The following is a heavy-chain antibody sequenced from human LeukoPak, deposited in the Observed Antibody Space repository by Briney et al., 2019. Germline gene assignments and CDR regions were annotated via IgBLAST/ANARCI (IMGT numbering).Heavy chain of an antibody. CDR1: GGSVSSNIAA. CDR2: TYYRSKWSN. V-gene: IGHV6-1*01. J-gene: IGHJ1*01. CDR3: ARSGYFAEYFQH. Sequence: SQTLSLTCAISGGSVSSNIAAWNWIRQSPSRGLEWLGRTYYRSKWSNDYAVSVKGRISINPDTSKNQFSLQLNSVTPEDTAVYYCARSGYFAEYFQHWGQGTLLTVSS. D-gene: IGHD3-22*01.